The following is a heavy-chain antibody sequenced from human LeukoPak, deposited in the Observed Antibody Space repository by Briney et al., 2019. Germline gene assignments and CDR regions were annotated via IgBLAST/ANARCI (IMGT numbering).Heavy chain of an antibody. CDR3: ATSVQRITMIVVYFDY. CDR1: RYTLTELP. J-gene: IGHJ4*02. D-gene: IGHD3-22*01. V-gene: IGHV1-24*01. Sequence: ASVKVSCKVSRYTLTELPVHWVRQAPGKGLEWMGGIDPEDGETIYAQKFQGRVTMTEDTSTDTAYMELSSLRSEDTAVYYCATSVQRITMIVVYFDYWGQGSLVSVSS. CDR2: IDPEDGET.